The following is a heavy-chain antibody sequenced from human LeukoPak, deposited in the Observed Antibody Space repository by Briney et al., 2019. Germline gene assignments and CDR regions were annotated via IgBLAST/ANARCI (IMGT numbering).Heavy chain of an antibody. CDR3: AKTGYYYDSSGSGL. V-gene: IGHV3-23*01. CDR1: GFTFSSYA. D-gene: IGHD3-22*01. CDR2: ISGSGGST. J-gene: IGHJ4*02. Sequence: GGSLRLSCAASGFTFSSYAMSWVRQAPGKGLEWVSAISGSGGSTYYADSVKGRFTISRDNSENTLYLQMNSLRAEDTAVYYCAKTGYYYDSSGSGLWGQGTLVTVSS.